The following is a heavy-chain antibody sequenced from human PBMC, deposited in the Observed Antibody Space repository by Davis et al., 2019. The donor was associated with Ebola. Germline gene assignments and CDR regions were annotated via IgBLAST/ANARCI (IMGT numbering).Heavy chain of an antibody. Sequence: MPSETLSLTCTVSGGSISSYYWSWIRHPPGKGLEWIGEINHSGSTNYNPSLKSRVTISVDTSKNQFSLKLISVTAADTAVYYCARRVRGVIGGWNYWGQGTLVTVSS. V-gene: IGHV4-34*01. J-gene: IGHJ4*02. CDR2: INHSGST. CDR3: ARRVRGVIGGWNY. CDR1: GGSISSYY. D-gene: IGHD3-10*01.